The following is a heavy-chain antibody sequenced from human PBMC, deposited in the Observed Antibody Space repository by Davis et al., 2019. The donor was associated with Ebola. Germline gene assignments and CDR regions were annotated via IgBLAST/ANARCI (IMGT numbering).Heavy chain of an antibody. J-gene: IGHJ6*02. CDR1: GFTVSSNY. Sequence: PGGSLRLSCAASGFTVSSNYMSWVRQAPGKGLEWVSVIYSGGSTYYADSVKGRFTISRDNSKNTLYLQMNSLRAEDTAVYYCARDGSYDILTAPHQPTQIYGMDVWGQGTTVTVSS. D-gene: IGHD3-9*01. CDR2: IYSGGST. CDR3: ARDGSYDILTAPHQPTQIYGMDV. V-gene: IGHV3-53*01.